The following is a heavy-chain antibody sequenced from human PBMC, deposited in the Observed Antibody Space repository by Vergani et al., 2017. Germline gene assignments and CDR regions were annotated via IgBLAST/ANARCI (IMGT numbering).Heavy chain of an antibody. CDR1: GFTFDDYA. CDR2: ISWNSGSK. CDR3: ARPGMTTVTIGDAFDI. Sequence: EVQLVESGGGLVQPGRSLRLSCAASGFTFDDYAMHWVRQAPGKGLEWVSGISWNSGSKGYADSVKGRFTISRDNAKNSLYLQMNSLRAEDTALYYCARPGMTTVTIGDAFDIWGQGTMVTVSS. D-gene: IGHD4-17*01. V-gene: IGHV3-9*01. J-gene: IGHJ3*02.